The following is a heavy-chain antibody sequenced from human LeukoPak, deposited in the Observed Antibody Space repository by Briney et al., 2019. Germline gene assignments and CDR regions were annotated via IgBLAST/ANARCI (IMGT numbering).Heavy chain of an antibody. J-gene: IGHJ5*02. CDR3: ARDGGAVAGTPHNWFDP. V-gene: IGHV4-38-2*02. CDR1: GYSISSGYY. CDR2: IYHSGST. D-gene: IGHD6-19*01. Sequence: LETLSLTCTVSGYSISSGYYWGWIRQPPGKGLEWIGRIYHSGSTYYNPSLKSRVTTSVDTSKNQFSLKLSSVTAADTAVYYCARDGGAVAGTPHNWFDPWGQGTLVTVSS.